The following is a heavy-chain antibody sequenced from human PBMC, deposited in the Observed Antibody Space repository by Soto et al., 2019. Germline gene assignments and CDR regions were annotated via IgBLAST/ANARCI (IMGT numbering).Heavy chain of an antibody. V-gene: IGHV5-51*01. CDR3: ARKDKSGYFNWFDP. J-gene: IGHJ5*02. Sequence: PAESLTTSCRTSGYKFTSSWIAWVLQMPGKGLEWMGIIFPSDSDTRYSPSFQGQVTISADRSTSTVFLQWASLKASDTAVYFCARKDKSGYFNWFDPWGQGTMVTVSS. CDR1: GYKFTSSW. D-gene: IGHD3-22*01. CDR2: IFPSDSDT.